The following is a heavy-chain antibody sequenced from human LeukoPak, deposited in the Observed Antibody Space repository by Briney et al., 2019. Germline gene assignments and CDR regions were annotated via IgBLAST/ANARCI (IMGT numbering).Heavy chain of an antibody. Sequence: AGGSLRLSCAASGFTFSSYGMHWVRQAPGKGLEWVAVIWYDGSNKYYADSVKGRFTISRGNSKNTLYLQMNSLRAEDTAVYYCARDPGRGYYYGMDVWGQGTTVTVSS. CDR3: ARDPGRGYYYGMDV. D-gene: IGHD3-10*01. CDR2: IWYDGSNK. CDR1: GFTFSSYG. J-gene: IGHJ6*02. V-gene: IGHV3-33*08.